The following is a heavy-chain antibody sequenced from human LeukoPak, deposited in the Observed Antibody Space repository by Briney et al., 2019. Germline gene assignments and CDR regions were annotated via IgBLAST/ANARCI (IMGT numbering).Heavy chain of an antibody. Sequence: SETLSLTCTVSGYSIRNGYNWGWIRLSPGKGLEWIGYIYYSGSANYHPSLKSRVTISVDTSKNRFSLRLSSVTAADTAVYYCAREGYSYGYGSWFDPWGQGTLVTVSS. V-gene: IGHV4-59*01. D-gene: IGHD5-18*01. J-gene: IGHJ5*02. CDR1: GYSIRNGYN. CDR3: AREGYSYGYGSWFDP. CDR2: IYYSGSA.